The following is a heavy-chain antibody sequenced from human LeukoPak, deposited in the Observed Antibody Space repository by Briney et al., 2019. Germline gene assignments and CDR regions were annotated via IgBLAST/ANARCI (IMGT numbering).Heavy chain of an antibody. CDR3: ARDRTLGHCTSTTCLGGIDF. D-gene: IGHD2-8*01. V-gene: IGHV3-30*02. Sequence: GGSLRLSCATSTFTFSSYGFHWVRQAPGKGLEWVAFIQYGGSNQYYADSVKGRFTISRDNSKNTVYLQMNSLRTVDTALYYCARDRTLGHCTSTTCLGGIDFWGQGTLVTVSS. CDR2: IQYGGSNQ. J-gene: IGHJ4*02. CDR1: TFTFSSYG.